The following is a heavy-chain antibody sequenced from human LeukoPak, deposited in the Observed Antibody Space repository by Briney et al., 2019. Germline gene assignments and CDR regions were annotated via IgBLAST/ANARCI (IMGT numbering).Heavy chain of an antibody. CDR2: ITHSGST. CDR3: ARTHRRFNYYYMDV. Sequence: SETLSLTCTVSGGSISSYYWSWIRQPPGKGLEWIGEITHSGSTNYNPSLKSRVTISVDTSKNQFSLKLSSVTAADTAVYYCARTHRRFNYYYMDVWGKGTTVTVSS. CDR1: GGSISSYY. D-gene: IGHD3-3*01. J-gene: IGHJ6*03. V-gene: IGHV4-34*01.